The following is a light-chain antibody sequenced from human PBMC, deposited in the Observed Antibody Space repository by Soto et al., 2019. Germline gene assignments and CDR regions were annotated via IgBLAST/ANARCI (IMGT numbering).Light chain of an antibody. Sequence: IVLTHSPGTLSLSPGERATLCCRASQSLSSSQLAWYQQKPGQAPRLLIHDASSRATGISDRFTGSGSGTDFTLTITTLEPEDFAVYYCQQYGSSPRTFGLGNKVDIK. CDR3: QQYGSSPRT. V-gene: IGKV3-20*01. CDR1: QSLSSSQ. J-gene: IGKJ1*01. CDR2: DAS.